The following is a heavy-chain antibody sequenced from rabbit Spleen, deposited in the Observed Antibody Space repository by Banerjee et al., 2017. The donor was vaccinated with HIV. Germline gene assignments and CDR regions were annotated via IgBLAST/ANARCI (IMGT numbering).Heavy chain of an antibody. Sequence: QEQLEESGGGLVKPGASLTLTCTASGFSFNSGSGFSFNGGDDMCWVRTAPGKGLEWVACAYGGSSGNTYSATWAKVRFTVSKTASTTVTLHMTSLTAADTATYFCARDAGTSFSTYGMDLWGPGTLVTVS. CDR3: ARDAGTSFSTYGMDL. V-gene: IGHV1S45*01. CDR2: AYGGSSGNT. D-gene: IGHD8-1*01. J-gene: IGHJ6*01. CDR1: GFSFNSGSGFSFNGGDD.